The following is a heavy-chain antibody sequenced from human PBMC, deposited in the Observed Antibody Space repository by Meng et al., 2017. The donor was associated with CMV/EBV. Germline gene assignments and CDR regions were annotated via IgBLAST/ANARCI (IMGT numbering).Heavy chain of an antibody. CDR1: GYTFTGYY. V-gene: IGHV1-2*02. Sequence: ASVKVSCKASGYTFTGYYMHWVRQAPGQGLVWMGWINLNSGGTNYAQKFQGRVTMTRDTSISTAYMELSRLRSDDTAVYYCTRVNTINSGSYFYYFDYWGQGTLVTVSS. D-gene: IGHD1-26*01. J-gene: IGHJ4*02. CDR2: INLNSGGT. CDR3: TRVNTINSGSYFYYFDY.